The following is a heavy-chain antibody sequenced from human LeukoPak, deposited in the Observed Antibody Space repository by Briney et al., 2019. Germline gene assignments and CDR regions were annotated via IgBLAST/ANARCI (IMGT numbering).Heavy chain of an antibody. D-gene: IGHD6-13*01. CDR2: IIPILGIA. CDR1: GGTFSSYA. CDR3: AREGGAGSSSWYYYYYYGMDV. Sequence: SVKVSCKASGGTFSSYAISWVRQAPGQGLEWMGRIIPILGIANYAQKFQGRVTITADKSTSTAYMELSSLRSEDTAVYYCAREGGAGSSSWYYYYYYGMDVWGQGTTVTVSS. V-gene: IGHV1-69*04. J-gene: IGHJ6*02.